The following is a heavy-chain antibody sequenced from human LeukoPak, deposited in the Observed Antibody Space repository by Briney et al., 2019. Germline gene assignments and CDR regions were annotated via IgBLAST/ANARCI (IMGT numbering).Heavy chain of an antibody. CDR2: IVTAGDT. CDR1: GFTFSSYD. CDR3: AKTRRSGWYVFSFHY. J-gene: IGHJ4*02. Sequence: GALRLSCAASGFTFSSYDMHWVRQATGKGLEWVSAIVTAGDTYYPGSVKGRFTISRENAKNSLYLQMNSLRAEDTAVYYCAKTRRSGWYVFSFHYWGQGTLVTVSS. V-gene: IGHV3-13*01. D-gene: IGHD6-19*01.